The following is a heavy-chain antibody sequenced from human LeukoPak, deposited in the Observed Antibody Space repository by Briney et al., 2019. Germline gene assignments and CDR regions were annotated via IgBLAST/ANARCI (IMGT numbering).Heavy chain of an antibody. CDR2: IYYSGST. V-gene: IGHV4-31*03. CDR3: ARGGSVRESMRFDY. J-gene: IGHJ4*02. Sequence: PSETLSLTCTVSGGSISSGGYYWSWIRQHPGKGLEWIGYIYYSGSTYYNPSLKSRVTISVDTSKNQFSLKLSSVTAADTAVYYCARGGSVRESMRFDYWGQGTLVTVSS. D-gene: IGHD3-16*01. CDR1: GGSISSGGYY.